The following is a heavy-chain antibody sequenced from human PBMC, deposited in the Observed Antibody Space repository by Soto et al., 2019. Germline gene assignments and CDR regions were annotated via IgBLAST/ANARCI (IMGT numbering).Heavy chain of an antibody. CDR1: GGSFSGYY. J-gene: IGHJ4*02. CDR3: ARANLGELSVCDY. CDR2: INHSGST. V-gene: IGHV4-34*01. Sequence: QVQLQQWGAGLLKPSETLSLTCAVYGGSFSGYYWSWIRQPPGKGLEWIGEINHSGSTNYNPSLKSRVTISVDTSKNQFSLKLSSVTAADTAVSYCARANLGELSVCDYWGQGTLVTVSS. D-gene: IGHD3-16*02.